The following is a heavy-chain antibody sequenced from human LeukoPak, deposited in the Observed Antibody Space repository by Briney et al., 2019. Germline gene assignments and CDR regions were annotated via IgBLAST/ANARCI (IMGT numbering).Heavy chain of an antibody. CDR1: GGTFSSYA. CDR2: IIPILGIA. Sequence: ASVKVSCKASGGTFSSYAISWVRQAPGQGLEWMGRIIPILGIANYAQKFQGRVTITADKSTSTAYMELSSLRSEDTAVYYCASLGIWFGELTNYYFDYWGQGTLVTVSS. CDR3: ASLGIWFGELTNYYFDY. D-gene: IGHD3-10*01. J-gene: IGHJ4*02. V-gene: IGHV1-69*04.